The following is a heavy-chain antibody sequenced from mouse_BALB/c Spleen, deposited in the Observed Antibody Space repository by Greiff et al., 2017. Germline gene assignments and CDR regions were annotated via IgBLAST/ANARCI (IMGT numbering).Heavy chain of an antibody. D-gene: IGHD1-1*01. CDR2: ISYSGST. J-gene: IGHJ4*01. CDR3: ARSYGSSYNYYAMDY. V-gene: IGHV3-8*02. Sequence: EVKLLESGPSLVKPSQTLSLTCSVTGDSITSGYWNWIRKFPGNKLEYMGYISYSGSTYYNPSLKSRISITRDTSKNQYYLQLNSVTTEDTATYYCARSYGSSYNYYAMDYWGQGTSVTVSS. CDR1: GDSITSGY.